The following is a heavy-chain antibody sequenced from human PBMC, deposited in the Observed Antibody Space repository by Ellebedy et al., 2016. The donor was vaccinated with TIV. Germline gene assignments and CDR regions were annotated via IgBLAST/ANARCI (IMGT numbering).Heavy chain of an antibody. D-gene: IGHD3-10*01. J-gene: IGHJ4*02. CDR1: GFTLSTYV. CDR3: ARDEGSPGFGELAY. V-gene: IGHV3-33*01. Sequence: GGSLRLSXAASGFTLSTYVMHWVRQAPGKGLEWVTVLWSDGTNKYYVDSVKGRFTISRDNSKNTLYLQMSSLRAEDTAMYYCARDEGSPGFGELAYWGQGTLVTVSS. CDR2: LWSDGTNK.